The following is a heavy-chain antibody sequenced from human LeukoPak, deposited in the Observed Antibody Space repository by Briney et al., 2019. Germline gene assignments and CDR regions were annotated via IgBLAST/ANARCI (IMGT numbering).Heavy chain of an antibody. V-gene: IGHV4-59*13. J-gene: IGHJ4*02. CDR3: ARGYGITFGGVIVYFDY. D-gene: IGHD3-16*02. CDR2: IYYSGST. CDR1: GGSISNYY. Sequence: SETLSLTCSVSGGSISNYYWSWIRQPPGKGLEWIGYIYYSGSTNYNPSLKSRVAISVDTSKNQFSLKLSSMTAADTAVYYCARGYGITFGGVIVYFDYWGQGTLVTVSS.